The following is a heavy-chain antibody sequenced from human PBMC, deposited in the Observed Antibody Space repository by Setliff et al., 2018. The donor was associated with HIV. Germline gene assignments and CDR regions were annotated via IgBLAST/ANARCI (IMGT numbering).Heavy chain of an antibody. CDR3: VNRAWLES. J-gene: IGHJ4*02. V-gene: IGHV3-23*01. Sequence: GGSLRLSCAASGFTFDDYAMHWGRQAPGKGLEWVSGISESGYSADSVKGRFTISRDNSKNMLYLQMNNLTTEDTAVYYCVNRAWLESWGQGTLVTVPQ. CDR1: GFTFDDYA. CDR2: ISESG.